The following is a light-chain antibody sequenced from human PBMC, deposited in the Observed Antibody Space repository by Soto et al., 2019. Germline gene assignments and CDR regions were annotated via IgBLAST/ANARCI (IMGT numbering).Light chain of an antibody. V-gene: IGLV2-14*01. J-gene: IGLJ1*01. CDR1: SSDVGGYNY. CDR2: DVS. Sequence: QSVLTQPASVSGSPGQSITISCTGTSSDVGGYNYVSWYQQHPGKAPKFMIYDVSNRPSGVSNRFSGSKSGNTASLTISGLQAEDEADYYCSSYRIRSPPDYVFGTGTKVTVL. CDR3: SSYRIRSPPDYV.